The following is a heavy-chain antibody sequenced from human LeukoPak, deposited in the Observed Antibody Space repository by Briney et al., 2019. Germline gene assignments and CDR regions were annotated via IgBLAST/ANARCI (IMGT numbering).Heavy chain of an antibody. V-gene: IGHV4-34*01. J-gene: IGHJ3*02. CDR3: ARRVRGVNDAFDI. CDR2: INHSGST. CDR1: GGSFSDYY. Sequence: PSETLSLTCAVYGGSFSDYYWSWIRQPPGKGLEWIGEINHSGSTNYSPSLKSRVTISVDTSKNQFSLKLSSVTAADTAVFYCARRVRGVNDAFDIWGQGTMVTVSS. D-gene: IGHD3-10*01.